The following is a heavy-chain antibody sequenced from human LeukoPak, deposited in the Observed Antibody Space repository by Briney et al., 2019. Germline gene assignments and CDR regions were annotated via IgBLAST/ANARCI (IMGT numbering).Heavy chain of an antibody. CDR3: AKDSNSGSYFNDY. CDR2: ISWDGGST. J-gene: IGHJ4*02. Sequence: PGGSLRLSCAASGFTSDDFTMHWVRQAPGKGLEWVSLISWDGGSTYYADSVKGRFTISRDNSKNSLYLQMNSLRTEDTALYYCAKDSNSGSYFNDYWGQGTLVTVSS. D-gene: IGHD1-26*01. V-gene: IGHV3-43*01. CDR1: GFTSDDFT.